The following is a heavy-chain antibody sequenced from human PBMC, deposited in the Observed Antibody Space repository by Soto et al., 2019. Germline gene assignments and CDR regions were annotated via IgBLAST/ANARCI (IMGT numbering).Heavy chain of an antibody. D-gene: IGHD3-9*01. CDR2: ISAYNGNT. Sequence: QVQLVQSGAEVKKPGASVKVSCKASGYTFTSYGISWVRQAPGQGLEWMGWISAYNGNTNYAQKLQGRVTMTTDTSXXTAYMELRSLRSDDTAVYYCARAKGYFDRGGWFDPWGQGTLVTVSS. J-gene: IGHJ5*02. V-gene: IGHV1-18*01. CDR1: GYTFTSYG. CDR3: ARAKGYFDRGGWFDP.